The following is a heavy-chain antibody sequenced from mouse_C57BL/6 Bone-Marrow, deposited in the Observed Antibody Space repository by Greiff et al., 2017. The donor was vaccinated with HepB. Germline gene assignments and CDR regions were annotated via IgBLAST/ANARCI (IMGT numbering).Heavy chain of an antibody. CDR2: IYPGDGDT. J-gene: IGHJ3*01. CDR1: GYAFSSYW. V-gene: IGHV1-80*01. CDR3: ARWGGYQGAWFAY. D-gene: IGHD2-2*01. Sequence: VQVVESGAELVKPGASVKISCKASGYAFSSYWMNWVKQRPGKGLEWIGQIYPGDGDTNYNGKFKGKATLTADKSSSTAYMQLSSLTSEDSAVYFCARWGGYQGAWFAYWGQGTLVTVSA.